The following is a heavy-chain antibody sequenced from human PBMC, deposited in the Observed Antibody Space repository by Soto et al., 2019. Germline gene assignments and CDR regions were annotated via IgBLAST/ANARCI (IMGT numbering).Heavy chain of an antibody. J-gene: IGHJ5*02. Sequence: EVQLLESGGGLVQPGGSLRLSCAASGFTFSSYAMSWVRQAPGKGLEWVSAISGRGGSTYYADSVKGRFTISRDNSKNTLYLKMHSVRAEDTAVYYCAKDLWTKLDYCSSTSCRREWFGPWGQGTLVTVSS. CDR1: GFTFSSYA. CDR3: AKDLWTKLDYCSSTSCRREWFGP. V-gene: IGHV3-23*01. CDR2: ISGRGGST. D-gene: IGHD2-2*01.